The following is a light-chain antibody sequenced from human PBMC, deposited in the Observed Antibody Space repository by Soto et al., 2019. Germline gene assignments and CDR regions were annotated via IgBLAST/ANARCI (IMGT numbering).Light chain of an antibody. V-gene: IGKV1-5*01. CDR3: QQYNSYPS. Sequence: DIQMTQSPSTLSASVGDRVTMTCRASQSIGSWLAWYQQKPGKAPDLLIYDASTLESGVPSRFSGSGSETDFTLTISSLHPDGFATYFCQQYNSYPSFGQGTKVDIK. CDR1: QSIGSW. CDR2: DAS. J-gene: IGKJ1*01.